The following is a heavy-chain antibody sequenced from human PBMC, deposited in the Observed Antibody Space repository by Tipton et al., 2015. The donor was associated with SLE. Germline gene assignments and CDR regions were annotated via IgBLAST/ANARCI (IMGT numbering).Heavy chain of an antibody. J-gene: IGHJ4*02. D-gene: IGHD3-10*01. CDR1: GGSISSNY. CDR3: ASAGDSGSYYNAQFDY. Sequence: TLSLTCTVSGGSISSNYWSWIRQPAGKGLEWIGRIYAGGSTNYNPSLKSRVTMSIDTSKNQFSLELSSVTAADTAVYYCASAGDSGSYYNAQFDYWGQGTLVTVSS. CDR2: IYAGGST. V-gene: IGHV4-4*07.